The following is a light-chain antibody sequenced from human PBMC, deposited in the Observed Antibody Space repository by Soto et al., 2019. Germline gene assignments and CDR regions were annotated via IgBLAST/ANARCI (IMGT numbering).Light chain of an antibody. CDR1: HNIERW. Sequence: GDRVTITCMPSHNIERWRAWDQQKPGKAPSLLIAGATELQKGVPSRFSGGGSGTDFTITISSLQPEDVASYYCQQANSFPTFGRGTRLEIK. V-gene: IGKV1-12*01. CDR2: GAT. CDR3: QQANSFPT. J-gene: IGKJ5*01.